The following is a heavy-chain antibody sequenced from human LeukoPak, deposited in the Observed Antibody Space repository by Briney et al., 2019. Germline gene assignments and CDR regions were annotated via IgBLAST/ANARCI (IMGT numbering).Heavy chain of an antibody. CDR1: GYTFTSYG. D-gene: IGHD3-10*01. CDR2: ISAYNGNT. J-gene: IGHJ5*02. Sequence: ASVKVSCKASGYTFTSYGISWVRQAPGQGLEWMGWISAYNGNTNYAQKLQGRVTMTTDTSTSTAYMELRSLRSDDTAVYHCARAVWFGVSSWFDPWGQGTLVTVSS. CDR3: ARAVWFGVSSWFDP. V-gene: IGHV1-18*01.